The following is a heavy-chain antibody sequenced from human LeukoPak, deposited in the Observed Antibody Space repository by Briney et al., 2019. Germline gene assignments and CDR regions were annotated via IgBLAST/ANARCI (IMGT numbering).Heavy chain of an antibody. V-gene: IGHV7-4-1*02. Sequence: ASVKVSCKASGYTFTTYAINWVRQAPGQGLEWMGWINTNTGHPTYAQGFTGRFLFSLDTSVSTAYLQISSLKAEDTAVYYCARDPLVFDYYDSSGSQESFDYWGQGTLVTVSS. CDR3: ARDPLVFDYYDSSGSQESFDY. D-gene: IGHD3-22*01. CDR2: INTNTGHP. CDR1: GYTFTTYA. J-gene: IGHJ4*02.